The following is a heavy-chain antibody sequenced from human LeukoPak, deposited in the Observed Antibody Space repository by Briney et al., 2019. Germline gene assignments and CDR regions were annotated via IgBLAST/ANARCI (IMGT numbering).Heavy chain of an antibody. D-gene: IGHD1-26*01. Sequence: ASVKVSCKASGYTFTNYYIHWVRQAPGQGLDWMGTINPSVGTTRSAQGRVTLTRDTSTSTVYMELSSLRSEDTAVYYCARSSELDSGSPFDYWGQGTLVTVSS. CDR3: ARSSELDSGSPFDY. CDR2: INPSVGTT. CDR1: GYTFTNYY. J-gene: IGHJ4*02. V-gene: IGHV1-46*01.